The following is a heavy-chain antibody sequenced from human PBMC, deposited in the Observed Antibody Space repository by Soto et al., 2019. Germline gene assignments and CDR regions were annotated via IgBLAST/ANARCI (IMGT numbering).Heavy chain of an antibody. V-gene: IGHV4-34*06. CDR2: INDSGNI. Sequence: QVQLQQWGAGLLKPSETLSLTCAVYGGSFSGYQWTWIRQIPGKGLEWIGEINDSGNINYNPSLRVRFTFWLDRPRRRSSLRRGLWTAPARACNSGPGALIHCSGGYSRRGGYYSSMDVGGKGTTLT. CDR1: GGSFSGYQ. CDR3: PGALIHCSGGYSRRGGYYSSMDV. D-gene: IGHD3-10*02. J-gene: IGHJ6*03.